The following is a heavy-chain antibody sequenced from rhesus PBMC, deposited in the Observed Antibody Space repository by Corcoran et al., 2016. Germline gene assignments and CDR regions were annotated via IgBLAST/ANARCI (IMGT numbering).Heavy chain of an antibody. Sequence: QVTLKESGPALVKPTQTLTLTCTFSGFSLSTSGMGVGWIRQPSRKTLEWLAHIYWNEDKYFITTLKSRLTISKDTSKNQVVLTMTNIDPVHTSTYYCARGLAAGTLYYFDYWGQGVLVTVSS. J-gene: IGHJ4*01. CDR3: ARGLAAGTLYYFDY. V-gene: IGHV2-1*01. CDR1: GFSLSTSGMG. D-gene: IGHD6-31*01. CDR2: IYWNEDK.